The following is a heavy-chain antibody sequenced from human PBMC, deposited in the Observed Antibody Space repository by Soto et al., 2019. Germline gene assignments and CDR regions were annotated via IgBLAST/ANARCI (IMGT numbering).Heavy chain of an antibody. CDR1: GYSFTSYW. CDR2: IYPGDSA. D-gene: IGHD6-13*01. J-gene: IGHJ6*02. CDR3: ARTSAAGKYYYGMDV. Sequence: GECLKISCKGSGYSFTSYWIGWVRQMPGKGLEWMGIIYPGDSARYSPSFQGQVTISADKSISTAYLQWSSLKASDTAMYYCARTSAAGKYYYGMDVWGQGTTVTVSS. V-gene: IGHV5-51*01.